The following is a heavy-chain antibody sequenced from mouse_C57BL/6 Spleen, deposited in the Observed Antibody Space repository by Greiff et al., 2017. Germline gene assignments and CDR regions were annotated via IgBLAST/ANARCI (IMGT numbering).Heavy chain of an antibody. CDR3: ARVVEGYYFDY. J-gene: IGHJ2*01. CDR1: GFSLTSYA. V-gene: IGHV2-9-1*01. D-gene: IGHD1-1*02. CDR2: IWTDGGT. Sequence: QVQLKESGPGLVAPSQSLSITCTVSGFSLTSYAISWVRQPPGKGLEWLGVIWTDGGTNYNSALKSRLSISKDNSKSQVFLKMNSLQTDDTARYYCARVVEGYYFDYWGQGTTLTVSS.